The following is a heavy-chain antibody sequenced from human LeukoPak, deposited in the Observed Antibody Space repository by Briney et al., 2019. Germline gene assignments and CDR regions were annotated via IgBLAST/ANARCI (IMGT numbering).Heavy chain of an antibody. Sequence: GGSLRLSCAASGFTLIDHAMHWVRQTPEKGLEWVSGIFWNGGRADYGDSVKGRFTISRDNSKNTLFLQMKNLRAEDTAVYFCAKDCMTGSAGCLEPRGQGTLVTVSS. CDR3: AKDCMTGSAGCLEP. CDR1: GFTLIDHA. V-gene: IGHV3-9*01. J-gene: IGHJ5*02. D-gene: IGHD1-20*01. CDR2: IFWNGGRA.